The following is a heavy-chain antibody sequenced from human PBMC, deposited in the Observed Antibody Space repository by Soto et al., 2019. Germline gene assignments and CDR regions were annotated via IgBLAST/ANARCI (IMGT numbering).Heavy chain of an antibody. CDR3: AAPRDEYGSGVSWFTYGMDI. CDR1: GFTFSDYA. CDR2: LDGAGGST. D-gene: IGHD3-10*01. V-gene: IGHV3-23*01. Sequence: QAGGSLRLSCLASGFTFSDYAMTWVRHVPGRGLEWVASLDGAGGSTYYADSVRGRFTISRDNSQNTLFLQMKRLTVDDTAIYYCAAPRDEYGSGVSWFTYGMDIWGQGTTVTVPS. J-gene: IGHJ6*02.